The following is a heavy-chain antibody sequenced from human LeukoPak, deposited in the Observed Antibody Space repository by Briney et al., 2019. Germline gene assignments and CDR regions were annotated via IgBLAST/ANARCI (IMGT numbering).Heavy chain of an antibody. V-gene: IGHV3-74*01. CDR2: INSDGSST. CDR1: GFTFSSYW. D-gene: IGHD1-1*01. J-gene: IGHJ6*02. CDR3: ARDKVNWNDAQRYYYYYYGMDV. Sequence: GGSLRLSCAASGFTFSSYWMHWVRQAPGKGLVWVSRINSDGSSTSYADSVKGRFTISRDNAKNTLYLQMNSLRAEDTAVYYCARDKVNWNDAQRYYYYYYGMDVWGQGTTVTVSS.